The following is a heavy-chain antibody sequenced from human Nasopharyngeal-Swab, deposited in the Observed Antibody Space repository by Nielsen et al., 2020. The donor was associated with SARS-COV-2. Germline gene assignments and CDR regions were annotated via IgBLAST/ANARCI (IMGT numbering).Heavy chain of an antibody. CDR3: ARGKGTAYYYYYGMDV. J-gene: IGHJ6*02. CDR1: GDAFSRFG. D-gene: IGHD1/OR15-1a*01. Sequence: SVEVSCKASGDAFSRFGISWVRQAPGQGLEWMGGIITAFGTPTYAQDSAQDLQGRVTISADESTSTAYMELSSLRSEDTVVYYCARGKGTAYYYYYGMDVWGQGTTVTVSS. V-gene: IGHV1-69*13. CDR2: IITAFGTP.